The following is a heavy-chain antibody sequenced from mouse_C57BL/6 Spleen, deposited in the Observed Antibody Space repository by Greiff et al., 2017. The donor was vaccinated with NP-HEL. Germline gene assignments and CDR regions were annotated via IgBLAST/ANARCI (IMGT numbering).Heavy chain of an antibody. CDR1: GYSFTGYY. CDR2: INPSTGGT. Sequence: VQLQQSGPELVKPGASVKISCKASGYSFTGYYMNWVKQSPEKSLEWIGEINPSTGGTTYNQKFKAKATLTVDKSSSTAYMQLKSLTSEDSAVYYCASPPYYGSSSYAMDYWGQGTSVTVSS. CDR3: ASPPYYGSSSYAMDY. J-gene: IGHJ4*01. D-gene: IGHD1-1*01. V-gene: IGHV1-42*01.